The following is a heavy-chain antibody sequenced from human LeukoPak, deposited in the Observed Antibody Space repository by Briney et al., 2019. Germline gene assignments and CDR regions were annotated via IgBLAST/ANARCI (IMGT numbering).Heavy chain of an antibody. D-gene: IGHD3-10*01. CDR1: GYTFTGYY. V-gene: IGHV1-2*02. Sequence: ASVKVSCKASGYTFTGYYIHWVRQAPGQGLEWMGWINPNSGGTNYAQKFQGRVTMTRDTSISTAYMELSRLRSDDTAVYYCATAFKYGSGSYYFDYWGQGTLVTVSS. CDR3: ATAFKYGSGSYYFDY. J-gene: IGHJ4*02. CDR2: INPNSGGT.